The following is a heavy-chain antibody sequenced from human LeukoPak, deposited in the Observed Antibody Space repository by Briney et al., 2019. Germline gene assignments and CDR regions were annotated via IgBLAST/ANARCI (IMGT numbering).Heavy chain of an antibody. Sequence: PGRSLRLSCAASGFTFSSYGMHWVRQAPGKGLEWVAVISYDGSNKYYADSVKGRFTISRDNSKNTLYLQMNSLRAEDTAVYYCAKDERGARLWGSITIFGDVDYWGQGTLVTVSS. D-gene: IGHD3-3*01. CDR3: AKDERGARLWGSITIFGDVDY. V-gene: IGHV3-30*18. CDR2: ISYDGSNK. J-gene: IGHJ4*02. CDR1: GFTFSSYG.